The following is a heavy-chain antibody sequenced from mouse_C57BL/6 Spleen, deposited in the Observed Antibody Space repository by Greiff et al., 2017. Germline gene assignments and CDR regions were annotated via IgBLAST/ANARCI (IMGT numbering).Heavy chain of an antibody. CDR3: ARDNWDGYFDY. CDR2: INYDGSST. D-gene: IGHD4-1*02. CDR1: GFTFSDYY. J-gene: IGHJ2*01. Sequence: EVTLMESEGGLVQPGSSMKLSCTASGFTFSDYYMAWVRQVPEKGLEWVANINYDGSSTYYLDSLKSRFIISRDNAKNILYLQMSSLKSEDTATYYCARDNWDGYFDYWGQGTTLTVSS. V-gene: IGHV5-16*01.